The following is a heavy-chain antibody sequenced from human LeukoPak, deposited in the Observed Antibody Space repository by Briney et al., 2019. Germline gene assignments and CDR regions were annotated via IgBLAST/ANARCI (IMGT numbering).Heavy chain of an antibody. D-gene: IGHD3-9*01. CDR3: ARGHYDVLSASYKWTPDY. J-gene: IGHJ4*02. Sequence: GGPLRLSCSASGFTFNTFNINSVRQAPGKGLEWVSSITSGGDYIYYADSVKGRFITSRDNAKNSLSLQLNSLRVEDTAVYYCARGHYDVLSASYKWTPDYWGQGTLVTVSS. V-gene: IGHV3-21*01. CDR1: GFTFNTFN. CDR2: ITSGGDYI.